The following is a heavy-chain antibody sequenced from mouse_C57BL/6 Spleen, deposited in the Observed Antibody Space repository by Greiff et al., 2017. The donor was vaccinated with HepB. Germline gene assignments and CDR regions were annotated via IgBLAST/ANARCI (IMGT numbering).Heavy chain of an antibody. CDR1: GYTFTSYW. Sequence: QVQLQQPGAELVKPGASVKMSCKASGYTFTSYWITWVKQRPGQGLEWIGDIYPGSGSTNFNEKFKSKATLTVDTSSSTAYMQLSSLTSEDSAVYYCARSTTEFPYYYAMDYWGQGTSVTVSS. V-gene: IGHV1-55*01. D-gene: IGHD1-1*01. J-gene: IGHJ4*01. CDR2: IYPGSGST. CDR3: ARSTTEFPYYYAMDY.